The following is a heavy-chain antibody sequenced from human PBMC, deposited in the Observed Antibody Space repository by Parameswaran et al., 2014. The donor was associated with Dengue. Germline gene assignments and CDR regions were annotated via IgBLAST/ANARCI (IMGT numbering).Heavy chain of an antibody. CDR3: ARQYLGAYYYYGMDV. J-gene: IGHJ6*02. CDR2: IYPGDSDT. V-gene: IGHV5-51*01. Sequence: VRQMPGKGLEWMGIIYPGDSDTRYSPSFQGQVTISADKSISTAYLQWSSLKASDTAMYYCARQYLGAYYYYGMDVWGQGTTVTVSS.